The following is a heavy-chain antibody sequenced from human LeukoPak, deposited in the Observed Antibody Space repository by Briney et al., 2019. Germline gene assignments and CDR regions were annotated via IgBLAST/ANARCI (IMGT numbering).Heavy chain of an antibody. Sequence: GGSLRLSCAASGFTFSSYSMNWVRQAPGKGLEWVSYISSSSSTIYYADSVKGRFTISRDNAKNSLYLQMNSLRAEDTAVYYCARDPTIGTYYDFWSGPTALDYWGQGTLVTVSS. CDR2: ISSSSSTI. D-gene: IGHD3-3*01. J-gene: IGHJ4*02. CDR3: ARDPTIGTYYDFWSGPTALDY. CDR1: GFTFSSYS. V-gene: IGHV3-48*01.